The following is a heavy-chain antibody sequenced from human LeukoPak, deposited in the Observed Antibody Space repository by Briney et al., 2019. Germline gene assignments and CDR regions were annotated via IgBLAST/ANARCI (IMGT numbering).Heavy chain of an antibody. Sequence: ASVKVSCKASGYTFTSYDINWVRQATGQGLEWMGWMNPNSGNTGYAQKFQGRVTMTRNTSISTAYMELSSLRSEDTAVYYCAREVSRNSSDYYYYYGMDVWAKGPRSPSP. CDR2: MNPNSGNT. V-gene: IGHV1-8*01. CDR3: AREVSRNSSDYYYYYGMDV. D-gene: IGHD1-14*01. J-gene: IGHJ6*02. CDR1: GYTFTSYD.